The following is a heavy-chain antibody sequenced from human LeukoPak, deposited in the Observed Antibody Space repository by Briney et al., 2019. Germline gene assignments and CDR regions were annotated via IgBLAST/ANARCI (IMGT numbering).Heavy chain of an antibody. CDR1: GGTFSSYA. D-gene: IGHD1-26*01. CDR2: IIPIFGTA. CDR3: ARTRVGATNFDY. V-gene: IGHV1-69*01. Sequence: SVEVSCKASGGTFSSYAISWVRQAPGQGLEWMGGIIPIFGTANYAQKFQGRVTITADESTSTAYMELSSLRSEDTAVYYCARTRVGATNFDYWGQGTLVTVSS. J-gene: IGHJ4*02.